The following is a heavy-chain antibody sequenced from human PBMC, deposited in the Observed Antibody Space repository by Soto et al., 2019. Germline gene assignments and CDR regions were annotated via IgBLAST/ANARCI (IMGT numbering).Heavy chain of an antibody. V-gene: IGHV1-3*01. CDR3: AGRDFDY. Sequence: QVQLVQSGAEVKKPGASVKVSCKASGYTLTDYAMHWVRQAPGQSLEWMGWINAGDGHTKYSQKFQGRVTITRDTSASIAYMELSSLRSEDTAVYYCAGRDFDYWGQGTLVTVSS. CDR2: INAGDGHT. CDR1: GYTLTDYA. J-gene: IGHJ4*02.